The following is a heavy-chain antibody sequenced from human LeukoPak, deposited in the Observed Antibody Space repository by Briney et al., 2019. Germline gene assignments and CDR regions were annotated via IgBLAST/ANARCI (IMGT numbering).Heavy chain of an antibody. V-gene: IGHV4-34*01. D-gene: IGHD3-10*01. CDR1: GGPLSGYY. Sequence: SETLSLTCAVYGGPLSGYYWSWIRKPPGKGLDWMGEINHIESPNYNPSLKSRVTISVDTSKNQFSLKLSSVTAADTAVYYCARGQANTMVRGVIISLASVAFDIWGQGTMVTVSS. CDR3: ARGQANTMVRGVIISLASVAFDI. CDR2: INHIESP. J-gene: IGHJ3*02.